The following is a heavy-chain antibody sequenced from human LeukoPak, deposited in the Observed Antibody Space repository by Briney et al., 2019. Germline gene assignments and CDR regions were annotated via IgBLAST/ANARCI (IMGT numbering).Heavy chain of an antibody. D-gene: IGHD3-22*01. J-gene: IGHJ4*02. CDR2: IYHSGST. V-gene: IGHV4-4*02. CDR1: GGSISSSNW. Sequence: PSGTLSLTCAVSGGSISSSNWWSWVRQPPGKGLEWIGEIYHSGSTNHNPSLKSRVTISVDKSKNQFSLKLSSVTAADTAVYYCARRDSSGYYSYVFDYWGQGTLVTVSS. CDR3: ARRDSSGYYSYVFDY.